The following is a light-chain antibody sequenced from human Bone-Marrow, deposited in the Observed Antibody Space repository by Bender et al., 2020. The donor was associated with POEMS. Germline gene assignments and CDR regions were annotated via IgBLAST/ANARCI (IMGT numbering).Light chain of an antibody. J-gene: IGLJ3*02. CDR3: CSFAASYTLV. V-gene: IGLV1-40*01. CDR2: GNN. Sequence: QSVLTQPPSMSEAPGQRVTISCTGSSSNIGAGYDVHWYQQIPGAAPKLLIYGNNNRPSGVPDRFSGSKSDTSASLAISGLQAEDEAEYYCCSFAASYTLVFGGGTKLTVL. CDR1: SSNIGAGYD.